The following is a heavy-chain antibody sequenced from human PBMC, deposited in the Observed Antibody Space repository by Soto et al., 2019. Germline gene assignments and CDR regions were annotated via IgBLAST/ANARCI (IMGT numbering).Heavy chain of an antibody. CDR3: ATMIDPLYYFDY. D-gene: IGHD3-22*01. V-gene: IGHV4-59*01. Sequence: SDTLSLTCPVSGVSISSYYWSWIRPPPGKGLEWIGYIYYSGSTNYNPSLKSRVTISVDTSKNQFSLKLSSVTAADTAVYYCATMIDPLYYFDYWGQGTLVNVSS. CDR2: IYYSGST. J-gene: IGHJ4*02. CDR1: GVSISSYY.